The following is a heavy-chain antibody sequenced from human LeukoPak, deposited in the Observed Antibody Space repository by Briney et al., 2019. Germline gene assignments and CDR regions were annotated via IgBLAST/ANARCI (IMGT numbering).Heavy chain of an antibody. D-gene: IGHD5-12*01. CDR1: GYTFTSYD. V-gene: IGHV1-8*01. Sequence: ASVKVSCKASGYTFTSYDINWVRQATGQGLEWMGWMNPNSGNTGYAQKFQGRVTMTRNTSISTAYMELSSLRSEDTAVYYCARGHSGYDSFPLYYYGMDVWGQGTTVTVSS. CDR2: MNPNSGNT. J-gene: IGHJ6*02. CDR3: ARGHSGYDSFPLYYYGMDV.